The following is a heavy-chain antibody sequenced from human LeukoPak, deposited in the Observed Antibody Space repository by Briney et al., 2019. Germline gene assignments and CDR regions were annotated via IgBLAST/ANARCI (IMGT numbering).Heavy chain of an antibody. CDR2: IYTSGSS. J-gene: IGHJ4*02. V-gene: IGHV4-4*07. CDR3: ARDISVAGSFLLFDY. CDR1: GGSISSYY. Sequence: SRTLSLTCTVSGGSISSYYWSWIRQPAGKGLEWIGRIYTSGSSNSNPSLKSRVTMSADTSKNQFSLKLSSVTAADTAVYYCARDISVAGSFLLFDYWGQGTLVTVS. D-gene: IGHD6-19*01.